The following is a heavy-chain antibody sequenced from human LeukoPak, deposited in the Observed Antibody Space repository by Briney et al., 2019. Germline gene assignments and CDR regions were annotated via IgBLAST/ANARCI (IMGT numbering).Heavy chain of an antibody. J-gene: IGHJ1*01. CDR2: INHSGST. V-gene: IGHV4-34*01. Sequence: SETLSLTCAVYGGSFGGYYWSWIRQPPGKGLEWIGEINHSGSTNYNPSLKSRVTISVDTSKNQFSLKLSSVTAADTAVYYCARGRGIAAAGKPTGYFQHWGQGTLVTVSS. CDR1: GGSFGGYY. CDR3: ARGRGIAAAGKPTGYFQH. D-gene: IGHD6-13*01.